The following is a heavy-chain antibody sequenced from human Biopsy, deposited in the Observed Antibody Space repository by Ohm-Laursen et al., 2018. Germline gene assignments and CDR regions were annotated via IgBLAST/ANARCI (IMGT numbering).Heavy chain of an antibody. J-gene: IGHJ6*02. CDR1: GDSIFGGGYY. Sequence: TLSLTCIVSGDSIFGGGYYWTWIRQHPEKGLEWLGYIFFSGDTHYNPSLRSRVDISSDMSKNEFYLRLYSVTAADTAVYYCARDLPSSYYYAMDVWGQGTTVTVSS. CDR2: IFFSGDT. CDR3: ARDLPSSYYYAMDV. V-gene: IGHV4-31*03.